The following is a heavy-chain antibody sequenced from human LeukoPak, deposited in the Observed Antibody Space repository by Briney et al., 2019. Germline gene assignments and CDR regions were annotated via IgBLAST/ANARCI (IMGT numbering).Heavy chain of an antibody. CDR2: IHYDGTIK. V-gene: IGHV3-30*02. CDR3: AKENCSAGSCYTFDY. CDR1: GFTFSSYG. D-gene: IGHD2-15*01. Sequence: PGGSLRLSCAASGFTFSSYGMHWVRQAPGKGLEWVAFIHYDGTIKYYADSVKGRFTISRDNAENTLFVQMNSLRAEDTARYYCAKENCSAGSCYTFDYCGQGTLVTVSS. J-gene: IGHJ4*02.